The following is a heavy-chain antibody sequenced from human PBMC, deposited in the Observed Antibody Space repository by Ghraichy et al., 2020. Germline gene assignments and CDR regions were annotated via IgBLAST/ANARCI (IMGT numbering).Heavy chain of an antibody. CDR2: MSGSSANI. V-gene: IGHV3-23*01. D-gene: IGHD4-23*01. CDR1: GFTFSSYS. Sequence: ETLRLSCAASGFTFSSYSMIWVRQAPGKGLEWVSVMSGSSANIYYADSLEGRFIISRDNTKNTVYLQMNSLRAEDTAVYYCAKGQSRATAITPLDYWGQGTLVTVSS. J-gene: IGHJ4*02. CDR3: AKGQSRATAITPLDY.